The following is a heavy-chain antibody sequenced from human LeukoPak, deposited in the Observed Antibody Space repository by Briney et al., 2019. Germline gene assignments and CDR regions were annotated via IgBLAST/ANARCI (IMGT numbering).Heavy chain of an antibody. J-gene: IGHJ5*02. CDR1: GFTFSNAW. D-gene: IGHD3-22*01. Sequence: GGSLRLSCAASGFTFSNAWMSWVRQAPGKGLEWVVRIKSKTDGGTTDHAAPVKGRFTISRDDSKNTLYLQMNSLKTEDTAVYYCTTGEGFYYDTSVGWFDPWGQGTLVTVSS. CDR2: IKSKTDGGTT. CDR3: TTGEGFYYDTSVGWFDP. V-gene: IGHV3-15*01.